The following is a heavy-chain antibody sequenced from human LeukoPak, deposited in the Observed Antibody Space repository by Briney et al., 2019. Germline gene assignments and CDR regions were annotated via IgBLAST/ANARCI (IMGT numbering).Heavy chain of an antibody. D-gene: IGHD2-15*01. V-gene: IGHV3-64*01. J-gene: IGHJ4*02. CDR1: GFTFSSYA. CDR3: ARDQGSPGYCSGGSCPIGY. CDR2: ISSNGGST. Sequence: GGSLRLSCAASGFTFSSYAMHWVRQAPGKVLEYVSAISSNGGSTYYANSVKGRFTISRDNSKNTLYLQMGSLRAEDMAVYYCARDQGSPGYCSGGSCPIGYWGQGTLVTVSS.